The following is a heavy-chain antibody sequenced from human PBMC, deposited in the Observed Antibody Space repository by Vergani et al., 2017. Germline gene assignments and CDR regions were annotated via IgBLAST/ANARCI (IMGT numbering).Heavy chain of an antibody. D-gene: IGHD4-17*01. Sequence: QVQLQESGPGLVKPSQTLSLTCTVSGGSISSGSYYWSWIRQPAGKGLEWIGRIYTSGSTNYNPSLKSRVTISVDTSKNHFSLKLSSVTAADTAVYYCARAGGDYVDYYYGMDVWGQGTTVTVSS. CDR3: ARAGGDYVDYYYGMDV. CDR2: IYTSGST. J-gene: IGHJ6*02. V-gene: IGHV4-61*02. CDR1: GGSISSGSYY.